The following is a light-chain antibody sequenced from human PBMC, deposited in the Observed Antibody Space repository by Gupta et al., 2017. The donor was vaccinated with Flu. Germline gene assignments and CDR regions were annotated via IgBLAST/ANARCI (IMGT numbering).Light chain of an antibody. J-gene: IGKJ4*01. Sequence: EIVLTQSPGTLSLSPGERATLSCRASQSVSSSYFAWYQQKPGQAPRLLIFGASNRATGIPDRFSGSGSGTDFTLTISRLEPEDSAVYYCQQYTGSPPITFGGGTKVEI. CDR2: GAS. CDR3: QQYTGSPPIT. CDR1: QSVSSSY. V-gene: IGKV3-20*01.